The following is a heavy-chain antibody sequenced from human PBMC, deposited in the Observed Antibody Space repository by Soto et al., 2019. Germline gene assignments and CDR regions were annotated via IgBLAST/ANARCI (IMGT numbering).Heavy chain of an antibody. J-gene: IGHJ5*02. Sequence: QVQLQESGPGLVKPSETLSLTCTVSGGYASSYYWSWIRQPPGRGLEWIGYSGSTNYNPSLKSRVAISVDTSKNQFSLNLSSVTAADTAVYYCARRSAGWLDPWGQGTLVTVAS. CDR1: GGYASSYY. V-gene: IGHV4-59*02. CDR2: SGST. CDR3: ARRSAGWLDP. D-gene: IGHD6-19*01.